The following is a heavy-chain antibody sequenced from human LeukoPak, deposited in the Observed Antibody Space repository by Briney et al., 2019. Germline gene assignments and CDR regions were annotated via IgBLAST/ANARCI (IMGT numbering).Heavy chain of an antibody. J-gene: IGHJ4*02. CDR2: INPSGGST. D-gene: IGHD5-12*01. CDR3: ARVVTGYSGYDLRGSGGNYFDY. V-gene: IGHV1-46*01. Sequence: SVKVSCKASGYTFTSYYMHWVRQAPGQGLEWMGIINPSGGSTSYAQKFQGRVTMTRDTSTSTVYMELSSLRSEDTAVYYCARVVTGYSGYDLRGSGGNYFDYWGQGTLVTVSS. CDR1: GYTFTSYY.